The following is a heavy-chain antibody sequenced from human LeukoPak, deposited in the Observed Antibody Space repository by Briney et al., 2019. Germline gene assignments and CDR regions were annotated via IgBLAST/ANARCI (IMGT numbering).Heavy chain of an antibody. CDR2: FTSMSRTI. J-gene: IGHJ4*02. CDR1: GFTFSSYA. CDR3: ARQSSGIAATDKIDY. D-gene: IGHD6-13*01. V-gene: IGHV3-21*01. Sequence: GGSLRLSCAASGFTFSSYAMTWVRQAPGKGLEWVSSFTSMSRTIYYADSVRGRFTISRDDAKKSLYLQMNSLRVEDTAIYYCARQSSGIAATDKIDYWGQGTLVTVSS.